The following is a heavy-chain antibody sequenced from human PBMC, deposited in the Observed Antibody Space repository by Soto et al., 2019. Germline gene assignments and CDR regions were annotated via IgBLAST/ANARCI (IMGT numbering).Heavy chain of an antibody. D-gene: IGHD2-15*01. J-gene: IGHJ3*02. CDR3: ARDPRCARCLDAFYI. CDR1: GGTFSSYA. CDR2: IIPIFGTA. V-gene: IGHV1-69*13. Sequence: SVKVSCKASGGTFSSYAISWVRQAPGQGLEWMGGIIPIFGTANYAQKFQGRVTITADESTSTAYMELSSLRSEDTAVYYCARDPRCARCLDAFYIWGQGTMVTVAS.